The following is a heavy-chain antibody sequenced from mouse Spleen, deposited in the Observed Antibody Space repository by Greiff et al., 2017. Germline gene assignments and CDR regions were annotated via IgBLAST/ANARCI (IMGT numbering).Heavy chain of an antibody. CDR1: GYTFTDYE. Sequence: VKLQESGAELVRPGASVTLSCKASGYTFTDYEMHWVKQTPVHGLEWIGAIDPETGGTAYNQKFKGKAILTADKSSSTAYMELRSLTSEDSAVYYCTRPGGDYLYFDYWGQGTTLTVSS. V-gene: IGHV1-15*01. D-gene: IGHD2-13*01. J-gene: IGHJ2*01. CDR3: TRPGGDYLYFDY. CDR2: IDPETGGT.